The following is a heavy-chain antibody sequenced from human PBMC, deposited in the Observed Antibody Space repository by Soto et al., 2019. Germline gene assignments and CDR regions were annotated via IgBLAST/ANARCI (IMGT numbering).Heavy chain of an antibody. CDR3: ARDQLPWFGESGPNQREAFDF. V-gene: IGHV3-21*01. Sequence: EVQLVESGGGLVKPGGSLRLSCAASGFTFSSYSMNWVRQAPGKGLEWVSSISSSSSYIYYADSVKGRCTISRDNAKNSLYLRLNSLLGEDTAVYYCARDQLPWFGESGPNQREAFDFWGQVTMVTVSS. CDR1: GFTFSSYS. J-gene: IGHJ3*01. CDR2: ISSSSSYI. D-gene: IGHD3-10*01.